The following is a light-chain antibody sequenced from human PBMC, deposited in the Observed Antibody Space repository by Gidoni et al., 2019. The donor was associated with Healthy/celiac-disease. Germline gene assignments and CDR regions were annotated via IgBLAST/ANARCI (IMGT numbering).Light chain of an antibody. CDR2: DTS. Sequence: ELVLTQSPATLSLSPGERATLSCRASQSVTSFLAWYQQKPGQAPRLLIYDTSTRATGIPARFSGSGSGTDFTLTISSLEPEDFAVYYCQQRSNWPTFGGGTKVEIK. CDR3: QQRSNWPT. V-gene: IGKV3-11*01. J-gene: IGKJ4*01. CDR1: QSVTSF.